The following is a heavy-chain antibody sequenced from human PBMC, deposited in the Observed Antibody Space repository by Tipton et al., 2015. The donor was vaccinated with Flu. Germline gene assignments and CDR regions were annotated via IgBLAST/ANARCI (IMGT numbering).Heavy chain of an antibody. J-gene: IGHJ4*02. CDR3: ARGSGSGTYVIFDF. CDR1: GGSLSSFY. V-gene: IGHV4-4*07. D-gene: IGHD3-10*01. CDR2: IYTSGST. Sequence: TLSLTCTVSGGSLSSFYWSWIRQPAGKGLEWIGRIYTSGSTKYNLSLKSRLSMSVDTSKSQFSLKLTSVTAADTAVYYCARGSGSGTYVIFDFWCQGTLVTVSS.